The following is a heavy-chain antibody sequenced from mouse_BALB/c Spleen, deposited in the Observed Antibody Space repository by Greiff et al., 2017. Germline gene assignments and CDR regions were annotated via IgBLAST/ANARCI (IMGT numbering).Heavy chain of an antibody. CDR1: GYSFTSYY. CDR2: IDPFNGGT. D-gene: IGHD1-1*01. CDR3: ARSLRYPYYFDY. J-gene: IGHJ2*01. V-gene: IGHV1S135*01. Sequence: EVKLMESGPELMKPGASVKISCKASGYSFTSYYMHWVKQSHGKSLEWIGYIDPFNGGTSYNQKFKGKATLTVDKSSSTAYMHLSSLTSEDSAVYYCARSLRYPYYFDYWGQGTTLTVSS.